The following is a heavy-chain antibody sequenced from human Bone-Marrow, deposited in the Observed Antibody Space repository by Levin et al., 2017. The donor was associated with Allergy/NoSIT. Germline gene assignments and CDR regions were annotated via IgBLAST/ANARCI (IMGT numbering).Heavy chain of an antibody. V-gene: IGHV1-2*02. CDR1: GYNFAGFF. Sequence: ASVKVSCKASGYNFAGFFVHWVRQAPGQGLEWMGWIDPRSGGTNYAQNFQGRVTLTRDTSITTAYMDLNNVIPDDTAVYYCARDSADYMRSFGVWGQGTMVTVAA. J-gene: IGHJ3*01. CDR3: ARDSADYMRSFGV. CDR2: IDPRSGGT. D-gene: IGHD4-11*01.